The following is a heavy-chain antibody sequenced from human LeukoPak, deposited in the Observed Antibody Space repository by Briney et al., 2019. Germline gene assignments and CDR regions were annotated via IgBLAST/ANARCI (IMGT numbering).Heavy chain of an antibody. Sequence: GGSLRLSCTASGFTFSSYSMNWVRQAPGKGLEWVSSISSSSSYIYYADSVKGRFTISRDNAKNSLYLQMNSLRAEDTAVYYCARDRVDYDFWSGYYSPGVGDFDYWGQGTLVTVSS. V-gene: IGHV3-21*01. J-gene: IGHJ4*02. CDR1: GFTFSSYS. D-gene: IGHD3-3*01. CDR2: ISSSSSYI. CDR3: ARDRVDYDFWSGYYSPGVGDFDY.